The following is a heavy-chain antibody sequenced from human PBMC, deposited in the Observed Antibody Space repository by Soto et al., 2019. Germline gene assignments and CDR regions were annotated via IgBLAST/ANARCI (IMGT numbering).Heavy chain of an antibody. J-gene: IGHJ6*02. V-gene: IGHV1-2*02. Sequence: QVQLVQSGAQVKPPGASVKVSCKASGYTFTGHYMHWVRQVSGKRLEHLGWLKSDNGGTYYAPKFQGRVTFTRDTSTTTAYRELSGLQSDDTGVYFCARDLCPLGSGSACPLYGLDIWGQGTTVVVS. D-gene: IGHD3-10*01. CDR3: ARDLCPLGSGSACPLYGLDI. CDR2: LKSDNGGT. CDR1: GYTFTGHY.